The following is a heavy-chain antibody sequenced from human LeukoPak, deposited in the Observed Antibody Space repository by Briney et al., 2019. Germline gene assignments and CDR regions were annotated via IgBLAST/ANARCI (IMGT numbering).Heavy chain of an antibody. Sequence: GGSLRLSCAASGFTFSSYEMNWVRQAPGKGLGWVSYISSSGSTIYYADSVKGRFTISRDNAKNSLYLQMNSLRAEDTAVYYCARAPTTVIIVSGWYYGMDVWGKGTTVTVSS. J-gene: IGHJ6*04. CDR2: ISSSGSTI. D-gene: IGHD4-23*01. V-gene: IGHV3-48*03. CDR3: ARAPTTVIIVSGWYYGMDV. CDR1: GFTFSSYE.